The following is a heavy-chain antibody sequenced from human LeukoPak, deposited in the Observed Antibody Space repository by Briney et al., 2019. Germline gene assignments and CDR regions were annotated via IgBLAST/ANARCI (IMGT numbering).Heavy chain of an antibody. CDR3: AKKRTPVAGTNYFDY. D-gene: IGHD6-19*01. CDR2: VSAGGDNT. Sequence: GGSLRLSCAASGFTFSSYAMSWVRQAPGKGLEWVSAVSAGGDNTYYAESVKGRFTISRDSSKNTVYLQMNSLRVEDTARYYCAKKRTPVAGTNYFDYWGQGTLVTVSS. V-gene: IGHV3-23*01. CDR1: GFTFSSYA. J-gene: IGHJ4*02.